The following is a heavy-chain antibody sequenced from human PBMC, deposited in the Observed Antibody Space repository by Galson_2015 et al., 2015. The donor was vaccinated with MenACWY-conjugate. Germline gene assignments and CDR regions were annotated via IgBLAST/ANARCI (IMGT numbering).Heavy chain of an antibody. V-gene: IGHV3-48*04. CDR2: ISSSRSTI. J-gene: IGHJ6*02. CDR1: GFTFSSYS. CDR3: ARDSTGNWNDFVYSYYGMDV. D-gene: IGHD1-1*01. Sequence: SLRLSCAASGFTFSSYSMNWVRQAPGKGLEWVSYISSSRSTIYYADSVKGRFTISRDNAKNSLYLQMNSLRAEDTAMYYCARDSTGNWNDFVYSYYGMDVWGQGTRSPSP.